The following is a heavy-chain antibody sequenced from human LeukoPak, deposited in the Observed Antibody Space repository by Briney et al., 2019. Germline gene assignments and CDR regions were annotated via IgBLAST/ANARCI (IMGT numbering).Heavy chain of an antibody. D-gene: IGHD1-14*01. CDR3: VTAVTGAAFDL. CDR2: VDPEDGET. CDR1: GYTLTDYY. Sequence: ASVKVSCKASGYTLTDYYIHWVQQAPGKGPEWMGRVDPEDGETKYSEKFQGRVTITADTSTDTAFMELSRLRSEDTAAYYCVTAVTGAAFDLWGQGTKVTVSS. J-gene: IGHJ3*01. V-gene: IGHV1-69-2*01.